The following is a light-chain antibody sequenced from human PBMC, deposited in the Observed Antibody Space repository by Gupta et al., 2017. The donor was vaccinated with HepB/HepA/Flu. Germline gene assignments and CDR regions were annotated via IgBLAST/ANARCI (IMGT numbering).Light chain of an antibody. J-gene: IGKJ4*01. V-gene: IGKV3-11*01. CDR2: DSS. Sequence: EIVLTQSPATLSLSPGEGATLSCRASKGVNKYLAWYQQKPGQVPRLLIYDSSNRATGIPARFSGSGSGTDFTLTISSLEPEDFAVYYCQQRIKWPLTFGGGTKVEIK. CDR3: QQRIKWPLT. CDR1: KGVNKY.